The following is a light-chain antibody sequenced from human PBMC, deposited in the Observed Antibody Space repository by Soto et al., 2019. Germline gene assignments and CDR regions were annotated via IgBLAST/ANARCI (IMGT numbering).Light chain of an antibody. V-gene: IGKV1-17*01. CDR1: QSISSY. Sequence: DIQMPQSPSSLSASVGDKVTITCRASQSISSYLNWYQQKPGKAPKLLIYAASSLQSGVPSRFSGSGSGTEFTLTISSLQPEDFATYYCAQLNSYPFTFGQGTRLEI. CDR3: AQLNSYPFT. CDR2: AAS. J-gene: IGKJ5*01.